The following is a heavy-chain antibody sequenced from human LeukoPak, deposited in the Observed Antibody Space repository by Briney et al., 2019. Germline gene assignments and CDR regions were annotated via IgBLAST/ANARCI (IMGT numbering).Heavy chain of an antibody. D-gene: IGHD3-16*01. CDR1: GFSFFSYA. CDR3: AREVGGGASGQ. V-gene: IGHV3-23*01. CDR2: ISASGGGT. Sequence: GSLRLSCAASGFSFFSYAMSWVRQAPGKGLEWVSAISASGGGTYYADSVKGRFTISRDNSENTLYLQMNSLRVEDTAVYYCAREVGGGASGQWGQGTLVTVSS. J-gene: IGHJ4*02.